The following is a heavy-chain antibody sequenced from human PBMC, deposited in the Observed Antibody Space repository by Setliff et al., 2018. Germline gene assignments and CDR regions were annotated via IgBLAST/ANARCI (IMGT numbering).Heavy chain of an antibody. CDR2: IKHDGSAK. J-gene: IGHJ3*02. D-gene: IGHD3-22*01. Sequence: HPGGSLRRSCAASGFTFSDYYMSWIRQAPGKGLEWVGNIKHDGSAKGYLDSVKGRFTISRDNAKNSLFLQMNSLRVEDTAIYYCARDQRVGYYYDSSGYPRAPTDAFDIWGQGTMVTVSS. V-gene: IGHV3-7*03. CDR1: GFTFSDYY. CDR3: ARDQRVGYYYDSSGYPRAPTDAFDI.